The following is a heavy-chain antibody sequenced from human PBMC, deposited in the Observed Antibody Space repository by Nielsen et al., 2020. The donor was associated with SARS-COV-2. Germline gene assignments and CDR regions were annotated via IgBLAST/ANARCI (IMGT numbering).Heavy chain of an antibody. Sequence: SETLSLTCAVSGGSISSSNWWSWVRQPPGKGLEWIGEIYHSGSTNYNPSLKSRVTISVDKSKNQFSLKLSSVTAADTAVYYCARAFSKSAAGPYYFDYWGQGTLVTVSS. D-gene: IGHD6-13*01. CDR3: ARAFSKSAAGPYYFDY. CDR1: GGSISSSNW. V-gene: IGHV4-4*02. CDR2: IYHSGST. J-gene: IGHJ4*02.